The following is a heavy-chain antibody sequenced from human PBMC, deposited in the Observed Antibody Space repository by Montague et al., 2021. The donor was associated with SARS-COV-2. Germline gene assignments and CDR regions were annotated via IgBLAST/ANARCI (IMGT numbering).Heavy chain of an antibody. CDR2: TYYSGST. CDR3: ARVEGMIGGITHFDY. Sequence: SETLSLTCSVSGASMKSYYWTWVRQYPGKGLQWIGYTYYSGSTSXXPSLQSRLTMTVDTSKNQFTLRLMSVTAADSAVYYCARVEGMIGGITHFDYWGQGLPVTVSS. CDR1: GASMKSYY. J-gene: IGHJ4*02. D-gene: IGHD2-21*01. V-gene: IGHV4-59*01.